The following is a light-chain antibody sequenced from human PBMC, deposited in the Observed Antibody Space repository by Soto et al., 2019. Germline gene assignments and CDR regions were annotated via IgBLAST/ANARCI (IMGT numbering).Light chain of an antibody. CDR2: KAS. V-gene: IGKV1-5*03. CDR3: QQYNGYSVT. Sequence: DIQMTQSPSTLSASVGDRVTITCRASQSIGTWLAWYQQKPGKAPTVLIYKASTLQSGVPSRFSGSGSGTYFTLTISSLQPADFATYYCQQYNGYSVTFGHGTKL. CDR1: QSIGTW. J-gene: IGKJ3*01.